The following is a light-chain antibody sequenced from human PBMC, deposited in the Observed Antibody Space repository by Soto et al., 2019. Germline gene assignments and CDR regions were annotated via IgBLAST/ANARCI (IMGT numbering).Light chain of an antibody. CDR2: GTS. CDR3: QQYASSVT. V-gene: IGKV3-20*01. J-gene: IGKJ1*01. Sequence: EILLTQSPDSLSLSPGDRATLSCRASQSISSTFFAWYQQKPGQAPRLLIYGTSSRATAIPDRFSGSGSGTDFTLTISRLEPEDFAVYYCQQYASSVTFGQGTKVEIK. CDR1: QSISSTF.